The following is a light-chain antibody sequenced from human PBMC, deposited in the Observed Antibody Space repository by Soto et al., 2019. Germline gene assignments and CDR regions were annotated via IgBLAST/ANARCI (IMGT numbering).Light chain of an antibody. J-gene: IGKJ4*01. CDR1: ESIGNY. CDR3: XXXXXWPPRLT. CDR2: DAS. V-gene: IGKV3-11*01. Sequence: EVVLTQSPATLSLSPGERATLSCRASESIGNYLAWYQQKLGQAPKLLIYDASHRAIGIPGRFSGDGSGTDFTLTISSLEPEEFAVXXXXXXXXWPPRLTFGGGTKVEIK.